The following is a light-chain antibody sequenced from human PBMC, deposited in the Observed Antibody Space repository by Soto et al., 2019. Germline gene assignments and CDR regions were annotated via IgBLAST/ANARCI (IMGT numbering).Light chain of an antibody. CDR3: AAWDDSLRVVL. CDR2: SSN. CDR1: SSNIGSNT. Sequence: QSVLTQPPSASGTPGQRVTISCSGSSSNIGSNTVNWYRQLPGTAPKLLIYSSNQRPSGVPDRISGSKSGTSGSLAISGLQSEDDAVYHCAAWDDSLRVVLFGGGTQLTVL. J-gene: IGLJ2*01. V-gene: IGLV1-44*01.